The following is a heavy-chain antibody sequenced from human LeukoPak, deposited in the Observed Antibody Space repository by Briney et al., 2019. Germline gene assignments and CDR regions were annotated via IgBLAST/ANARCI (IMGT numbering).Heavy chain of an antibody. Sequence: GSLRLSCAASGFTFSSYGMHWVRQAPGKGLEWVAFIRYDGSNKYYADSVKGRFTISRDNSKNTLYLQMNSLRAEDTAVYYCARDKEDIVATILVDYWGQGTLVTVSS. J-gene: IGHJ4*02. CDR1: GFTFSSYG. D-gene: IGHD5-12*01. V-gene: IGHV3-30*02. CDR3: ARDKEDIVATILVDY. CDR2: IRYDGSNK.